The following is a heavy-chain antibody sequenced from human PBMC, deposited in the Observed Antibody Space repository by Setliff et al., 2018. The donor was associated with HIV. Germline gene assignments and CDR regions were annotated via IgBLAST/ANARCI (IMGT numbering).Heavy chain of an antibody. V-gene: IGHV4-61*08. CDR3: ARDRPPSTVDMLGAFDR. D-gene: IGHD4-17*01. CDR2: IYYTGTT. CDR1: GGSISSSGYY. J-gene: IGHJ3*02. Sequence: SETLSLTCTVSGGSISSSGYYWGWIRQPPGKGLEWIGYIYYTGTTKYNPSLKSRVTMSVDTSKNQLSLKLSSLTAADTAVYYCARDRPPSTVDMLGAFDRWGQGTMVTVSS.